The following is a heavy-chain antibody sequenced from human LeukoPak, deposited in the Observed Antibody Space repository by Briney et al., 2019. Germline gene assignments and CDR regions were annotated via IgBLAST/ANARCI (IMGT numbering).Heavy chain of an antibody. D-gene: IGHD2-15*01. CDR1: GFTFSSYG. CDR2: IWYDGSNK. V-gene: IGHV3-30*02. Sequence: GGSLRLSCAASGFTFSSYGMHWVRQAPGKGLEWVAFIWYDGSNKYYADSVKGRFTISRDNSKNTLYLQMNSLRAEDTAVYYCAKDYYRGQYCSGGSCYSLGLDAFDIWGQGTMVTVSS. J-gene: IGHJ3*02. CDR3: AKDYYRGQYCSGGSCYSLGLDAFDI.